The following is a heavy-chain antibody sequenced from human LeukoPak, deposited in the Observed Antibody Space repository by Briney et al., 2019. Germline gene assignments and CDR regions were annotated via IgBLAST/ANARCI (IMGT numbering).Heavy chain of an antibody. CDR1: GYTFTGYC. J-gene: IGHJ4*02. CDR3: ARDSSRWEEVFDY. V-gene: IGHV1-2*02. D-gene: IGHD6-13*01. Sequence: ASVKVSCKASGYTFTGYCMHWVRQAPGQGLEWMGWINPNSGGTNYAQKFQGRVTMTRDTSISTAYMELSRLRSDDTAVYYCARDSSRWEEVFDYWGQGTLVTVSS. CDR2: INPNSGGT.